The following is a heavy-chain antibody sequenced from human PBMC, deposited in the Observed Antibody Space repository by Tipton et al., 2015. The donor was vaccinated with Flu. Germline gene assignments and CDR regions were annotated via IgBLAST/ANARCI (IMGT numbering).Heavy chain of an antibody. CDR2: INHSGST. Sequence: TLSLTCAVYGVSFSGYYWSWIRQPPGKGLEWIGEINHSGSTNYNPSLKSRVTISVDTSKNQFSLKLSSVTAADTALYYCASRGLLWYFDLWGRGTLVTV. CDR3: ASRGLLWYFDL. D-gene: IGHD2/OR15-2a*01. J-gene: IGHJ2*01. CDR1: GVSFSGYY. V-gene: IGHV4-34*01.